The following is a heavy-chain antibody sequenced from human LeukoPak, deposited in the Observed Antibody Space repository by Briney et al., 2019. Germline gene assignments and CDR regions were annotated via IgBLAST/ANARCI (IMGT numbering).Heavy chain of an antibody. J-gene: IGHJ4*02. D-gene: IGHD3-10*01. V-gene: IGHV3-74*01. CDR2: IKSDGTGI. Sequence: GGSLRLSCAASGFTFSDYWVYWVRQAPGKGLVWVARIKSDGTGILYEDFAEGRFTISRDNAKNALYLQMTSLRDEDTAVYYCVRGQTIDYWGQGILVTVSS. CDR1: GFTFSDYW. CDR3: VRGQTIDY.